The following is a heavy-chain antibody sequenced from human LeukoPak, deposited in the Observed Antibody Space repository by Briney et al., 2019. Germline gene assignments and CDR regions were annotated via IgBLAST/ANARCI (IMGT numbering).Heavy chain of an antibody. CDR3: ARVQYYYGSGSYGFFDS. D-gene: IGHD3-10*01. CDR2: INPSGGST. CDR1: GYTFISYY. J-gene: IGHJ4*02. Sequence: ASVKVSCKASGYTFISYYMHWVRQAPGQGLEWMGIINPSGGSTTYAQKFQGRVTMTRDTSTSTVYMELSSLRSEDTAVYYCARVQYYYGSGSYGFFDSWGQGTLVTVSS. V-gene: IGHV1-46*01.